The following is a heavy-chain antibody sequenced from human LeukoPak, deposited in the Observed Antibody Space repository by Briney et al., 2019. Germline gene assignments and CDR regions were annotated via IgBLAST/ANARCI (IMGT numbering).Heavy chain of an antibody. V-gene: IGHV4-39*07. Sequence: SETLSLTCTVSGGSIRSSYYYWGWIRQPPGKGLEWIGSIYDSGSTNYNPSLKSRVTISVDTSKNQFSLKLSSVTAADTAVYYCARDYYDRNGMDVWGQGTTVTVSS. J-gene: IGHJ6*02. D-gene: IGHD3-22*01. CDR1: GGSIRSSYYY. CDR3: ARDYYDRNGMDV. CDR2: IYDSGST.